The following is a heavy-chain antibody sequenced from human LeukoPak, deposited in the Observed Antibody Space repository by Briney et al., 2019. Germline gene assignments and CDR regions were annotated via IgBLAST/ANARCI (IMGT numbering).Heavy chain of an antibody. CDR2: ISGSGGST. V-gene: IGHV3-23*01. Sequence: QPGGSLRLSCAASGFTFSSYAMSWVRQAPGKGLEWVSAISGSGGSTYYADSVKGRFTISRDNSKNTLYLQMNSLRAEDTAVYYCAKDLPIAPTQYGSGSSDYWGQGTLVTVSS. D-gene: IGHD3-10*01. CDR3: AKDLPIAPTQYGSGSSDY. CDR1: GFTFSSYA. J-gene: IGHJ4*02.